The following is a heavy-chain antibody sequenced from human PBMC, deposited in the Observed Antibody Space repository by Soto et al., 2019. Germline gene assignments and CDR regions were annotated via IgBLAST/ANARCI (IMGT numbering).Heavy chain of an antibody. CDR2: ISGSGGST. Sequence: PGGSLRLSCAASGFTFTDYYMSWIRQAPGKGLEWVSAISGSGGSTYYADSVKGRFTISRDNSKNTLYLQMNSLRAEDTAVYYCAKEDYGGNSGAFDIWGQGTMVTVPS. CDR3: AKEDYGGNSGAFDI. J-gene: IGHJ3*02. D-gene: IGHD4-17*01. CDR1: GFTFTDYY. V-gene: IGHV3-23*01.